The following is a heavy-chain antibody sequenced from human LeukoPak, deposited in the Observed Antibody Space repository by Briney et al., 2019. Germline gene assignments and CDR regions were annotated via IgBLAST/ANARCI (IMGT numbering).Heavy chain of an antibody. CDR1: GFTFSNTA. D-gene: IGHD5-18*01. J-gene: IGHJ4*02. CDR2: ISGSGGST. V-gene: IGHV3-23*01. CDR3: AKLSGGGYSYGYTATFDY. Sequence: QTGGSLRLSCAASGFTFSNTAMSWVRQAPGKGLEWLSIISGSGGSTYYADSVKGRFTISRDNSKNTLYLQMNSLRAEDTAVYYCAKLSGGGYSYGYTATFDYWGQGTLVTVSS.